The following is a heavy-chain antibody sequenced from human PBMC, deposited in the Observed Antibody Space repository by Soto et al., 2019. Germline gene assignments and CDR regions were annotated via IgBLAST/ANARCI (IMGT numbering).Heavy chain of an antibody. Sequence: GGSLRLSCAASGFTFSSYAMSWVRQAPGKGLEWVSAISGSGGSTYYADSVKGRFTISRDNSKNTLYLQMNSLRAEDTAVYYCYCGGSWAQRFDPWGQGTLVTVSS. CDR3: YCGGSWAQRFDP. CDR2: ISGSGGST. J-gene: IGHJ5*02. CDR1: GFTFSSYA. V-gene: IGHV3-23*01. D-gene: IGHD2-15*01.